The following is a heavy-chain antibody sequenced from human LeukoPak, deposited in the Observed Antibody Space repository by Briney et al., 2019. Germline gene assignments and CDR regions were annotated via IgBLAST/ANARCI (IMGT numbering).Heavy chain of an antibody. Sequence: ASVKVSCKASGYTFHTFAINWVRQAPGQGLEWMGWISAYNGNTNYAQKLQGRVTMTTDTSTSTAYMELRSLRSDDTAVYYCARDGIGYCTNGVCTESDYWGQGTLVTVSS. D-gene: IGHD2-8*01. CDR2: ISAYNGNT. V-gene: IGHV1-18*01. J-gene: IGHJ4*02. CDR1: GYTFHTFA. CDR3: ARDGIGYCTNGVCTESDY.